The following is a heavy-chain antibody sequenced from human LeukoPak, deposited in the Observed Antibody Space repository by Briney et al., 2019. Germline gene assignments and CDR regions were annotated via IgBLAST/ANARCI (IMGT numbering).Heavy chain of an antibody. D-gene: IGHD4-11*01. CDR1: EFTFSSYS. CDR3: ARETTVTTYPDY. V-gene: IGHV4-4*07. J-gene: IGHJ4*02. Sequence: PGGSLRLSCAASEFTFSSYSMNWVRQAPGKGLEWIGRIYTSGSTNYNPSLKSRVTMSVDTSKNQFSLKLSSVTAADTAVYYCARETTVTTYPDYWGQGTLVTVSS. CDR2: IYTSGST.